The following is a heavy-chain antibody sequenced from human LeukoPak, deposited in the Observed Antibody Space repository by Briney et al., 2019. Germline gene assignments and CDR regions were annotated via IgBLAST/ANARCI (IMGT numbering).Heavy chain of an antibody. CDR2: IRSSGGSI. J-gene: IGHJ2*01. V-gene: IGHV3-11*04. CDR3: AREKNFGSWYRYFDL. Sequence: GGSLRLSCAASGFTFSDYYMSWIRQAPGKGLELVSNIRSSGGSIYYADSVRGRFTISRDNAKNSLYLQMNSLRAEDTAVYYCAREKNFGSWYRYFDLWGRGTLVTVSS. D-gene: IGHD6-13*01. CDR1: GFTFSDYY.